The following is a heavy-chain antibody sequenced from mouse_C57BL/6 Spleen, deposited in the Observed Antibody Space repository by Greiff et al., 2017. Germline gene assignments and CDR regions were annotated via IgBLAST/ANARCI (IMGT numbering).Heavy chain of an antibody. CDR1: GFTFSSYA. CDR3: ARMITYCDY. CDR2: ISDGGSYT. V-gene: IGHV5-4*03. J-gene: IGHJ2*01. D-gene: IGHD2-4*01. Sequence: EVMLVESGGGLVKPGGSLKLSCAASGFTFSSYAMSWVRQTPEKRLEWVATISDGGSYTYYPDNVKGRFTISRDNAKNNLYLQMSHLKSEDTAMYYCARMITYCDYWGQGTTLTVSS.